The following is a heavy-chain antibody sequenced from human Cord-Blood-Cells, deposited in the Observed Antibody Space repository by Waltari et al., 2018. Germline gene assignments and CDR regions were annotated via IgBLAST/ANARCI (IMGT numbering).Heavy chain of an antibody. Sequence: QVQLVESGGGVVQPGRSLRLSCAASCFTFSSYGMHWVRQAPGKVLEWVAVIWYDGSNKYYADSVKGRFTISGDNSKNTLYLQMNSLRAEDTAVYYCARDGVAAAGTGTPGPWGQGTLVTVSS. CDR2: IWYDGSNK. D-gene: IGHD6-13*01. V-gene: IGHV3-33*01. CDR3: ARDGVAAAGTGTPGP. J-gene: IGHJ5*02. CDR1: CFTFSSYG.